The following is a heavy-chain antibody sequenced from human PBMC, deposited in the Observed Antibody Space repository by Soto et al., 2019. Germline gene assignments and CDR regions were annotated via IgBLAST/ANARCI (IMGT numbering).Heavy chain of an antibody. Sequence: QVHLVQSGAEVRKPGSSVKVSCKASGGTLSSFAFTWVRQAPGQGLEWMGGIIPIIGTVDYAQNFQGRVTITAAESTSTVSMELSSLRSEDTAVYYCARGPTAYDIWGQGTMVTVSS. J-gene: IGHJ3*02. V-gene: IGHV1-69*12. CDR1: GGTLSSFA. CDR2: IIPIIGTV. CDR3: ARGPTAYDI.